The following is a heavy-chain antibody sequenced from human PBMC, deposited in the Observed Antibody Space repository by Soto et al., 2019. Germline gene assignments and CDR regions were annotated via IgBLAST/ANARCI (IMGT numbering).Heavy chain of an antibody. V-gene: IGHV4-4*02. Sequence: QVQLQESGPGLVKPSGTLSLTCAVSSGSISSSNWWSWVRQPPGKGLEWIGEIYHSGSTNYNPSLKSRVTISVDKSKNQFSLKLSSVTAADTAVYYCARGRGRRPDNYYYYMDVWGKGTTVTVSS. CDR2: IYHSGST. D-gene: IGHD1-26*01. J-gene: IGHJ6*03. CDR3: ARGRGRRPDNYYYYMDV. CDR1: SGSISSSNW.